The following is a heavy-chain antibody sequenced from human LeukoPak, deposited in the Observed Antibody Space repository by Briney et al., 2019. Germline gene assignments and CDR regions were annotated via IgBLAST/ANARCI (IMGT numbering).Heavy chain of an antibody. CDR3: ARDYESGYCSGGSCRNWFDR. Sequence: ASVKVSCKASGGTFSSYAISWVRQAPGQGLEWMGGIIPIFGTANYAQKFQGRVTITTDESTSTAYMELSSLRSEDTAVYYCARDYESGYCSGGSCRNWFDRWGQGTLVTVSS. CDR1: GGTFSSYA. CDR2: IIPIFGTA. J-gene: IGHJ5*02. D-gene: IGHD2-15*01. V-gene: IGHV1-69*05.